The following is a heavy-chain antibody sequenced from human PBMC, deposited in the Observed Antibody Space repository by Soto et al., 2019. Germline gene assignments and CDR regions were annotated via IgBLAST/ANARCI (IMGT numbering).Heavy chain of an antibody. V-gene: IGHV3-64*02. CDR1: GFTFSTHA. Sequence: EVQLVESGEGLVQSGGSLRLSCAASGFTFSTHAMHWVRQAPGKGLEYVSAISSNGGSTYYVDSVKGRFTISRDNSKNTLYLQMGSLRAEDMAVYYCARGPYYDPIHYFDYWGQGALVTVSS. CDR3: ARGPYYDPIHYFDY. D-gene: IGHD3-3*01. CDR2: ISSNGGST. J-gene: IGHJ4*02.